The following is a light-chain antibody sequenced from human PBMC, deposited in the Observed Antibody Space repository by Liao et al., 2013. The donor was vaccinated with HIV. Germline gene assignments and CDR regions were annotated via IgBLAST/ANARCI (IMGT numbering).Light chain of an antibody. J-gene: IGLJ2*01. CDR2: QDT. CDR3: QTWFSSTPV. Sequence: SYELTQPPSVSVSPGQTASITCSGDKLGDKYACWYQQKPGQSPVVVIFQDTKRPSGIPERFSGSNSGNAATLTISGTQPMDEADYYCQTWFSSTPVFGGGTKLTVL. V-gene: IGLV3-1*01. CDR1: KLGDKY.